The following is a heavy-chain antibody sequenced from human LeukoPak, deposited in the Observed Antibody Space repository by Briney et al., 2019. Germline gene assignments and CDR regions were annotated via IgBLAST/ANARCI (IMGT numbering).Heavy chain of an antibody. V-gene: IGHV3-73*01. CDR3: TITYYDFWSGSYYFDY. J-gene: IGHJ4*02. CDR1: GFTFSGSA. Sequence: GGSLRLSCAASGFTFSGSAMHWVRQASGKGLAWVGRIRNKANSYATAYAASVKGRFTISRDDSKNTAYLQMNSLKTEDTAVYYCTITYYDFWSGSYYFDYWGQGTLVTVSS. D-gene: IGHD3-3*01. CDR2: IRNKANSYAT.